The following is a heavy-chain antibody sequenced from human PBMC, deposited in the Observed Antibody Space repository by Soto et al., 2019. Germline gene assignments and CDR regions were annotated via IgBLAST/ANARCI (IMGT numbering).Heavy chain of an antibody. D-gene: IGHD3-22*01. Sequence: SVKVSCKASGGTFSSYAISWVRQAPGQRLEWMGGIIPIFGTPNYAQRFQGRVRIIADESTSTAYMELSSLRSEDTAVYYCARSRYYDTSGYYYFDYWGQGTLVTVSS. CDR2: IIPIFGTP. CDR1: GGTFSSYA. V-gene: IGHV1-69*13. CDR3: ARSRYYDTSGYYYFDY. J-gene: IGHJ4*02.